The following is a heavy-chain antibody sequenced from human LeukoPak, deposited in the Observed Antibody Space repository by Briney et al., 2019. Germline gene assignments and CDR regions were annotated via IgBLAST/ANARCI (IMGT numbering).Heavy chain of an antibody. J-gene: IGHJ4*02. V-gene: IGHV4-4*07. CDR1: GGSITSYY. Sequence: SETLSLTCTVSGGSITSYYWTYIRQHAGKGLEWIGRIHTSGSTNYNPSLKSRVTMSVDTSKNQFSLNLSSVTAADTAMYYCAREFSGTSIAARVFDSWGQGTLVTVSS. D-gene: IGHD6-6*01. CDR3: AREFSGTSIAARVFDS. CDR2: IHTSGST.